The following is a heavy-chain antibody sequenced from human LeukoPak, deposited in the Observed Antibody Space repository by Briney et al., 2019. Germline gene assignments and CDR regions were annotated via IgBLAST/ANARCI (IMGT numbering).Heavy chain of an antibody. Sequence: GESLRLSCAASGFAFSGYWMHWVRQAPGKGLVWVSRINHDGSATIYADSVKGRFTFSRDNAKNTLHLQMNSLRVEDTAVYYCVREGAHIAAFSNCFDYWGRGTLVTVSS. CDR3: VREGAHIAAFSNCFDY. V-gene: IGHV3-74*01. CDR2: INHDGSAT. J-gene: IGHJ4*02. CDR1: GFAFSGYW. D-gene: IGHD5-12*01.